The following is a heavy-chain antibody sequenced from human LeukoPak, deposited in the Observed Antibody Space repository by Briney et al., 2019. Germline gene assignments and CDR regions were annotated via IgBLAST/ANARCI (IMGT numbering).Heavy chain of an antibody. CDR3: ARSLANYYDSSGYYPREYNWFDP. D-gene: IGHD3-22*01. Sequence: ASVTVSCKASGGTFSSYAISWVRQAPGQGLEWMGRIIPILGIANYAQKFQGRVTITADKSTSTAYMELSSLRSEDTAVYYCARSLANYYDSSGYYPREYNWFDPWGQGTLVTVSS. J-gene: IGHJ5*02. V-gene: IGHV1-69*04. CDR1: GGTFSSYA. CDR2: IIPILGIA.